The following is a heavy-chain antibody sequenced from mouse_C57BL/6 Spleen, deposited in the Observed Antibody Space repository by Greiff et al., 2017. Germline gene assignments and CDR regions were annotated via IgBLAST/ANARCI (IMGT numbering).Heavy chain of an antibody. CDR1: GYTFTRYW. D-gene: IGHD2-1*01. V-gene: IGHV1-72*01. CDR2: IDPNRGGT. J-gene: IGHJ1*03. Sequence: QVPLQQPGAELVKPGASVTLSCKASGYTFTRYWMHWVKQRPGRGLEWIGRIDPNRGGTKYNEKFKSKATLTVENPSSPAYMQLSSRTSEDSSVDYCARSRGNYDWYFDVWGTGTTVTVSS. CDR3: ARSRGNYDWYFDV.